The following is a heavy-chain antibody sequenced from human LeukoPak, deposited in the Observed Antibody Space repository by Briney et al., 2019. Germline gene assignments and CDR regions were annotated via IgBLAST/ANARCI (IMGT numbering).Heavy chain of an antibody. D-gene: IGHD3-9*01. J-gene: IGHJ4*02. CDR1: GFTFSSYS. Sequence: GGSLRLSCAASGFTFSSYSMNWVRQAPGKGLEWVSYISSSSSTIYYADSVKGRFTISRDNAKNSLYLQMNSLRAEDTAVYYCARADILTGYPIDYWGQGTLVTVSS. CDR2: ISSSSSTI. V-gene: IGHV3-48*01. CDR3: ARADILTGYPIDY.